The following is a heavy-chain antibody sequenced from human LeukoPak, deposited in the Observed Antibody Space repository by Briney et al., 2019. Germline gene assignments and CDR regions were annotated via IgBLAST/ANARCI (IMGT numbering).Heavy chain of an antibody. CDR1: GYSISSGYY. CDR3: ARALLNCGGDCYPYYFDY. D-gene: IGHD2-21*01. CDR2: IYHSGST. V-gene: IGHV4-38-2*02. J-gene: IGHJ4*02. Sequence: PSETLSLTCTVSGYSISSGYYWGWIRQPPGKGLEWIGSIYHSGSTYYNPSLKSRATISVDTSKNQFSLKLSSVTAADTAVYYCARALLNCGGDCYPYYFDYWGQGTLVTVSS.